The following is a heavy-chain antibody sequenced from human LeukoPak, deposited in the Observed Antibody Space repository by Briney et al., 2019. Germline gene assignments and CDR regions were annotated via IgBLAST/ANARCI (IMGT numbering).Heavy chain of an antibody. J-gene: IGHJ4*02. CDR2: TRNKANSYTT. CDR1: GFTFSDHY. D-gene: IGHD3-10*01. V-gene: IGHV3-72*01. Sequence: PGGSLRLSCAASGFTFSDHYMDWVRQAPGKGLEWVGRTRNKANSYTTEYAASVKGRFTISRDDSKNSLYLQMNSLKPEDTAEYYCRGRVWWGQGTLVTVSS. CDR3: RGRVW.